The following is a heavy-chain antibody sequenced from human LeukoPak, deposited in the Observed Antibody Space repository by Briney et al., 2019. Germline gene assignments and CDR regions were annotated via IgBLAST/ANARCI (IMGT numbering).Heavy chain of an antibody. J-gene: IGHJ4*02. CDR1: GGSFSGYY. D-gene: IGHD6-13*01. CDR2: INHSGST. CDR3: ASMMGVAAAGTFDY. Sequence: AETLSLTCAVYGGSFSGYYWSWIRQPPGKGLEWIGEINHSGSTNYNPSLKSRVTISVDTSKNQFSLKLSSVTAADTAVYYCASMMGVAAAGTFDYWGQGTLVTASS. V-gene: IGHV4-34*01.